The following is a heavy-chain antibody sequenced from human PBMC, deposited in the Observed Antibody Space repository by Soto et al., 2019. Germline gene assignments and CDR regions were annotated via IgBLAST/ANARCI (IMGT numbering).Heavy chain of an antibody. CDR3: ARDMRDRIVGTVDAFDI. V-gene: IGHV1-3*01. J-gene: IGHJ3*02. Sequence: GASVKVSCKASGYTFTSYSMHWARQAPGQRLEWMGWINAGNGNTKYSQKFQGRVTITRDTSASTAYMELSSLRSEDTAVYYCARDMRDRIVGTVDAFDIWGQGTMVTVSS. CDR2: INAGNGNT. CDR1: GYTFTSYS. D-gene: IGHD1-26*01.